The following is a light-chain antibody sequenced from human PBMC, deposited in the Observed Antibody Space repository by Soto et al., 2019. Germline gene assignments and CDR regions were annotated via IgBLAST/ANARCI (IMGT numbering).Light chain of an antibody. V-gene: IGLV1-44*01. J-gene: IGLJ2*01. CDR1: SSNIGSRA. CDR3: STCDDSLNAQV. Sequence: QSVLTQPPSASGTPGQRVTISCSGSSSNIGSRAVNWYQQVPGTAPKLLMYGNDQRPSGVPDRFFGSKSGTSASLAISGLQSEDEADYYCSTCDDSLNAQVFGGGTKVTVL. CDR2: GND.